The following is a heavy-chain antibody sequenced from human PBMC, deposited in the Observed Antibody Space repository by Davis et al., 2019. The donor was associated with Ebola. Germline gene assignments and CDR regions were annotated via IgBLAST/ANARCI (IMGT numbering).Heavy chain of an antibody. CDR2: ISGSGGST. J-gene: IGHJ5*02. CDR1: GFTFSSYA. Sequence: GESLKISCAASGFTFSSYAMSWVRQAPGKGLEWVSAISGSGGSTYYADSVKGRFTISRDNSKNTLYLQMNSLRAEDTAVYYCAKDWNIVVVPAAIGPDWFDPLGQGTLVTVSS. CDR3: AKDWNIVVVPAAIGPDWFDP. D-gene: IGHD2-2*01. V-gene: IGHV3-23*01.